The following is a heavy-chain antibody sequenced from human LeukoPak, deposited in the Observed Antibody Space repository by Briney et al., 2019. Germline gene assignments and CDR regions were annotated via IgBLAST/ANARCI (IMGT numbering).Heavy chain of an antibody. CDR2: IYYSGST. D-gene: IGHD3-22*01. V-gene: IGHV4-61*01. J-gene: IGHJ1*01. Sequence: PSETLSLTCTVSGGSVSSGSYYWSWIRQPPGKGLEWIGYIYYSGSTNYNPSLKSRVTISVDTSKNQFSLKLSSVTAADTAVYYCARDSHKQDYDSSARAEYFQHWGQGTLVTVSS. CDR1: GGSVSSGSYY. CDR3: ARDSHKQDYDSSARAEYFQH.